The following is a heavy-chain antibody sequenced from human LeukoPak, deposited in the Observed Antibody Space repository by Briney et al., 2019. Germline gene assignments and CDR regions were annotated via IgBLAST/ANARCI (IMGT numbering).Heavy chain of an antibody. J-gene: IGHJ4*02. CDR2: ISGSGGST. Sequence: GGSLRVSCAGSGFTFSSYAMSWVRQGPGKGLEWVSAISGSGGSTYYADSVKGRFTISRDNSKNTPYLQMNSLRAEDTAVYYCAKEGYYYDSSGYYPATFWGQGTLVSVSS. CDR3: AKEGYYYDSSGYYPATF. D-gene: IGHD3-22*01. CDR1: GFTFSSYA. V-gene: IGHV3-23*01.